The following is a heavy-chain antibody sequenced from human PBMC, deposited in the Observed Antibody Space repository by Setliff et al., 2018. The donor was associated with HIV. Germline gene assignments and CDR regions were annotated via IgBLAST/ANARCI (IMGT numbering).Heavy chain of an antibody. V-gene: IGHV3-23*01. CDR2: ITGSGGNT. Sequence: PGGSLRLSCAASGFTFSNYVMSWVRQAPGKGLQWVSAITGSGGNTYYADSVKGRFTISRDNSRNTLYLQMKSLRAEDTAVYYCAKDQAIVPTAIDYWGQETLVTVSS. J-gene: IGHJ4*02. CDR3: AKDQAIVPTAIDY. D-gene: IGHD2-2*01. CDR1: GFTFSNYV.